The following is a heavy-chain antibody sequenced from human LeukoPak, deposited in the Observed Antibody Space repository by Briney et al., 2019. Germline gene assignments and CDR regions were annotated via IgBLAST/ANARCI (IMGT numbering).Heavy chain of an antibody. CDR3: AREGSSGELLYYYYYMDV. D-gene: IGHD1-26*01. V-gene: IGHV3-48*03. CDR2: ISSSGSTI. Sequence: QTGGSLRLSCAASGFTFSSYEMNWVRQAPGKGLEWVSYISSSGSTIYYADSVKGRFTISRDNAKNSLYLQMNSLRAEDTAVYYCAREGSSGELLYYYYYMDVWGKGTTVTISS. CDR1: GFTFSSYE. J-gene: IGHJ6*03.